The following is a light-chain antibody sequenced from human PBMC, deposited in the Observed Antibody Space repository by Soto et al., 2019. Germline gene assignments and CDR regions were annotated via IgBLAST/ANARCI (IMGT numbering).Light chain of an antibody. CDR1: QSISSW. J-gene: IGKJ1*01. V-gene: IGKV1-5*03. Sequence: DIQMTQSPSTLSASVGDRVTITCRASQSISSWLAWYQHKPGEAPKLLIYKASSLESGVPSRFSGSGSETEFTLTISSLQPDDFATYYCQQYNSGFGQGTKVEIK. CDR3: QQYNSG. CDR2: KAS.